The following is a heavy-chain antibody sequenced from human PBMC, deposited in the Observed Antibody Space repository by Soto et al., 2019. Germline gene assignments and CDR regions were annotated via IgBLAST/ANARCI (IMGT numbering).Heavy chain of an antibody. J-gene: IGHJ4*02. CDR3: AKEWVYDTSGWSFDY. Sequence: QVQLVESGGGVVQPGRSLRLSCAASGFTFSSYGMHWVRQAPGKGLEWVAVISYDGSNKYYADSLKGRFTISRDNSKNTLYLQMNSLRAEDTAVYYCAKEWVYDTSGWSFDYWGQGTLVTDSS. CDR2: ISYDGSNK. V-gene: IGHV3-30*18. D-gene: IGHD3-22*01. CDR1: GFTFSSYG.